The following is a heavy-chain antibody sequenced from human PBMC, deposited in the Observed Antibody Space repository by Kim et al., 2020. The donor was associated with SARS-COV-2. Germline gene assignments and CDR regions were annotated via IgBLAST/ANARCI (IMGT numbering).Heavy chain of an antibody. CDR3: ARRQFTSGWYYFDY. D-gene: IGHD6-19*01. Sequence: GESVKGRFTISRDNAKNTLYLQMNSLRAEDTAVYYGARRQFTSGWYYFDYWGQGTLVTVSS. V-gene: IGHV3-74*01. J-gene: IGHJ4*02.